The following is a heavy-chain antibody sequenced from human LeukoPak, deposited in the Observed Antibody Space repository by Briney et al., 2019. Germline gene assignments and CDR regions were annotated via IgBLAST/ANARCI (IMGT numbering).Heavy chain of an antibody. CDR1: GYSFTSYW. D-gene: IGHD7-27*01. V-gene: IGHV5-51*01. CDR2: IYPGDSDT. CDR3: ARRGPNWGSRAFDI. Sequence: GESLKISCKGSGYSFTSYWIGWVRQMPGKGLGWMGIIYPGDSDTRYSPSFQGQVTISADKSISTGYLQWSSLKAADTAMYYCARRGPNWGSRAFDIWGQGTMVTVSS. J-gene: IGHJ3*02.